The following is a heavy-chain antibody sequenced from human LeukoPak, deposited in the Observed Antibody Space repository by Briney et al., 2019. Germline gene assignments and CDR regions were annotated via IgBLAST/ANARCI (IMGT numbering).Heavy chain of an antibody. CDR2: ISAYNGNT. V-gene: IGHV1-18*01. CDR1: GYTFTSYG. J-gene: IGHJ5*02. CDR3: ARAPLAYCGGDCSPWWFDP. D-gene: IGHD2-21*02. Sequence: ASVKVSCKASGYTFTSYGISWVRQAPGQGLEWMGWISAYNGNTNYAQKLQGRVTMTTDTSTSTAYMELRSLRSDDTAVYYCARAPLAYCGGDCSPWWFDPWGQGTLVTVSS.